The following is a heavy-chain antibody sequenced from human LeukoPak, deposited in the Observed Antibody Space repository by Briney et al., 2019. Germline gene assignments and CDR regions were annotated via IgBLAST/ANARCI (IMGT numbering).Heavy chain of an antibody. CDR1: GFTFSSYS. J-gene: IGHJ4*02. D-gene: IGHD3-22*01. V-gene: IGHV3-21*01. Sequence: GGSLRLSCAASGFTFSSYSMNWVRQAPGKGLEWVSSTSSSSSYIYYADSVKGRFTISRDNAKNSLYLQMNSLRAEDTAVYYCARDPADYYDSKGYWGQGTLVTVSS. CDR2: TSSSSSYI. CDR3: ARDPADYYDSKGY.